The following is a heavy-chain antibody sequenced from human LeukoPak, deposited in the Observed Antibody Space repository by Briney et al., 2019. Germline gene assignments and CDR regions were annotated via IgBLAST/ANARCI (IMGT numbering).Heavy chain of an antibody. V-gene: IGHV3-23*01. D-gene: IGHD6-13*01. CDR3: AKDSDELIAAAYNWFDT. CDR1: GFTFSSYG. Sequence: PGGSLRLPCAASGFTFSSYGMSWVRQAPGKGLEWVTGITGSGGSTYYADSVKGRFTISRDNSKNTLYLQMNSLRTEDTAIYYCAKDSDELIAAAYNWFDTWGQGTLVTVSS. CDR2: ITGSGGST. J-gene: IGHJ5*02.